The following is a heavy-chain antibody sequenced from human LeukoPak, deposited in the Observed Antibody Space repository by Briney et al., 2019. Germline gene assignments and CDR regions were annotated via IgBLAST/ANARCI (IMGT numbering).Heavy chain of an antibody. V-gene: IGHV3-23*01. CDR2: ISDSGSST. D-gene: IGHD3-10*01. Sequence: GGSLRLSCAASGFTLSTYGMSWVRQAPGKGLEWVSAISDSGSSTYYADSVKGRFTISRDNSKNTLYLQMNSLKTEDTAVYYCTTGPYVTRRGFDYWGQGTLVTVSS. CDR3: TTGPYVTRRGFDY. CDR1: GFTLSTYG. J-gene: IGHJ4*02.